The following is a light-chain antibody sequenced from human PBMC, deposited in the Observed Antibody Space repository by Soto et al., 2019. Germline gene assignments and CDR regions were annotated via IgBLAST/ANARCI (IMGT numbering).Light chain of an antibody. CDR3: QQYGSSPYT. V-gene: IGKV3-20*01. CDR2: GAS. J-gene: IGKJ2*01. CDR1: QNINSD. Sequence: EIVMTQSPATLSVSPGESATLSCRASQNINSDLAWYVQKPGQAPRLLMYGASSRATGIPDRFSGTGSGTDFTLTISRLEPEDFAVYYCQQYGSSPYTFGLGTKLEIK.